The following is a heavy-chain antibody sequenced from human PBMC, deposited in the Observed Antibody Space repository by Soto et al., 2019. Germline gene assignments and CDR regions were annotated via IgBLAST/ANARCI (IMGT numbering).Heavy chain of an antibody. V-gene: IGHV3-23*01. D-gene: IGHD1-26*01. CDR2: ISGSGDST. CDR3: ARLGSGSYYDY. J-gene: IGHJ4*02. CDR1: GFTFSSYA. Sequence: EVPLLESGGGLVQPGGSLRLSCAASGFTFSSYAMRWVRQAPVKGLEWVSAISGSGDSTYYADSVKGRFTISRDNSKNTLYLQMNSLRAEDTAVYYCARLGSGSYYDYWGQGTLVTVSS.